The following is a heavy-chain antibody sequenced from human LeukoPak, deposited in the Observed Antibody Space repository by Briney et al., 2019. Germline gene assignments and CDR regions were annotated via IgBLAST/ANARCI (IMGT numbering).Heavy chain of an antibody. CDR2: IHPRSGET. CDR3: ARDGEYGTGSYYRGCFDY. J-gene: IGHJ4*02. CDR1: GYTFTAYY. V-gene: IGHV1-2*02. D-gene: IGHD3-10*01. Sequence: ASVKVSCKASGYTFTAYYIHWVRQAPGQGLEWMGWIHPRSGETNYAYKFRGRVTMTRDTSISTTYMDLGSLGSDDTAVYYCARDGEYGTGSYYRGCFDYWGQGTLVTVSS.